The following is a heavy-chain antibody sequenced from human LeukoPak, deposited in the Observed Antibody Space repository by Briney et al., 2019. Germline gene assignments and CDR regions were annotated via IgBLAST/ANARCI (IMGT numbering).Heavy chain of an antibody. V-gene: IGHV3-30*02. D-gene: IGHD2-2*01. J-gene: IGHJ4*02. CDR2: IRYDGSNK. Sequence: GGSLRLSCAASGFTFSSYGMHWVRQAPGKGLEWVAFIRYDGSNKYYADSVKGRFTISRDNSKDTLYLQMNSLRAEDTAVYYCAKTPHIVVVPAVPFDYWGQGTLVTVSS. CDR1: GFTFSSYG. CDR3: AKTPHIVVVPAVPFDY.